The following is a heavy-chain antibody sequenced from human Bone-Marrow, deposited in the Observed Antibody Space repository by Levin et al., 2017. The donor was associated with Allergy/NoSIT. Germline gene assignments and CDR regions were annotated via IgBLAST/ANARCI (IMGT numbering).Heavy chain of an antibody. CDR1: GFSLSHPRMA. J-gene: IGHJ6*02. CDR2: IFSNDEK. V-gene: IGHV2-26*01. D-gene: IGHD5/OR15-5a*01. CDR3: ARISVSTTYYAMDV. Sequence: SGPTLVKPTETLALTCTVSGFSLSHPRMAVSWVRQPPGKALSWLGHIFSNDEKSYNTSLRSRLTISQATSKSQVVLTMTNMDPLDTGTYYCARISVSTTYYAMDVWGQGTTVTVSS.